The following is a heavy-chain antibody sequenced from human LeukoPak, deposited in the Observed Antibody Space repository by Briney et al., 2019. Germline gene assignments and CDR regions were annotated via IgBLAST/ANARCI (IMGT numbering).Heavy chain of an antibody. V-gene: IGHV4-59*08. CDR3: ARFKMTAVTD. J-gene: IGHJ4*02. CDR2: IFYSAST. Sequence: SETLSLTCTVSGGSINSYYWSWIRQPPGKGLEWIGYIFYSASTNYNPSLKSRVTISVDTSKNQFSLKLSSVTAADTAVYYCARFKMTAVTDWGQGTLVTVSS. CDR1: GGSINSYY. D-gene: IGHD4-17*01.